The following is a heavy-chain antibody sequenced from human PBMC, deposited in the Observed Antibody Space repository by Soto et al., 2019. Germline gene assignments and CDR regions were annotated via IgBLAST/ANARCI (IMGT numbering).Heavy chain of an antibody. J-gene: IGHJ4*02. CDR1: GFTFRSDA. CDR2: ISYDGSNK. CDR3: ARGFGQWPIDY. Sequence: GGSLRLSCAASGFTFRSDAMHWVRQAPGKGLEWVAVISYDGSNKYYADSVKGRFTISRDNSKNTLYLQMNSLRAEDTAVYYCARGFGQWPIDYWGQGTLVTVSS. V-gene: IGHV3-30-3*01. D-gene: IGHD6-19*01.